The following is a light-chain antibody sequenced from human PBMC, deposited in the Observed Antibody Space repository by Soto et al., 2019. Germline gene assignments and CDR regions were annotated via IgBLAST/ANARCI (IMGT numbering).Light chain of an antibody. CDR1: QGISSY. V-gene: IGKV1-8*01. J-gene: IGKJ1*01. Sequence: AIRMTQSPSSFSASTGDRVTITCRASQGISSYLAWYQQKPGKATKLLIYAASTLQSGVPSRFSGSGSGTDFNLTISCLQSEDCATYYGQQYYNYPPWTFGQGTNVEIK. CDR2: AAS. CDR3: QQYYNYPPWT.